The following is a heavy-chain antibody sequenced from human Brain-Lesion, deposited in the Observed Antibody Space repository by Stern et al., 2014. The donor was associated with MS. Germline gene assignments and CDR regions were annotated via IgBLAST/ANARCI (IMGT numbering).Heavy chain of an antibody. V-gene: IGHV1-24*01. CDR1: GYTLTEFS. J-gene: IGHJ4*02. CDR2: FDPEDGET. Sequence: QVQLVQSGAEVKKPGASVKVSCKVSGYTLTEFSMHRVRQAPRKGLEWMGGFDPEDGETIYAQKFQGRVTMTEDTSTDTAYKELGSLGSEDTAVYYCATLSPGAGGNYYRRFDYWGQGTLVTVSS. CDR3: ATLSPGAGGNYYRRFDY. D-gene: IGHD4-23*01.